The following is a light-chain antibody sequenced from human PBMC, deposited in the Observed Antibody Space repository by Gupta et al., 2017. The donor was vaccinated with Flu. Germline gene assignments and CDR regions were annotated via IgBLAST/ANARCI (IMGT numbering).Light chain of an antibody. J-gene: IGKJ4*01. CDR2: GAS. CDR1: QSFSRSY. CDR3: QQYGSSPLT. V-gene: IGKV3-20*01. Sequence: EIVLTQSPSTVSVCPVESATLSCRPSQSFSRSYIAWYQQKPGQAPKLLIYGASSRATGIPDRFSGSGSGTDFTLTISRLEPEDFAVYYCQQYGSSPLTFGGGTKVEIK.